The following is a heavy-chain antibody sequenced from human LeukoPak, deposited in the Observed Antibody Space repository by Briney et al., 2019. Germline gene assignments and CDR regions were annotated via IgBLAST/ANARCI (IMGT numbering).Heavy chain of an antibody. CDR1: GYSISSGYY. CDR3: ARKGGLRCIAVAGCYYYYYMDV. J-gene: IGHJ6*03. Sequence: PSETLSLTCTVSGYSISSGYYWGWIRQPPGKGLEWIGSIYHSGSTYYNPSLKSRVTISVDTSKNQFSLKLSSVTAADTAVYYCARKGGLRCIAVAGCYYYYYMDVWGKGTTVTVSS. CDR2: IYHSGST. V-gene: IGHV4-38-2*02. D-gene: IGHD6-19*01.